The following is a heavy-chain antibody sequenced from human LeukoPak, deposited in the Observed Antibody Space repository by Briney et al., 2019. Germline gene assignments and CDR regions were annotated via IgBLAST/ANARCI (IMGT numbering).Heavy chain of an antibody. V-gene: IGHV3-30*02. CDR2: IRYDGSNK. J-gene: IGHJ4*02. CDR1: RFTFSSSG. Sequence: PGGSLRLSCAASRFTFSSSGMHRVRQAPGKGLEWVAFIRYDGSNKYYADSVKGRFTISRDNSKNTLYLQMNSLRAEDTAAYYCAKDRGYSYGRNFDYWGQGTQVTVSS. D-gene: IGHD5-18*01. CDR3: AKDRGYSYGRNFDY.